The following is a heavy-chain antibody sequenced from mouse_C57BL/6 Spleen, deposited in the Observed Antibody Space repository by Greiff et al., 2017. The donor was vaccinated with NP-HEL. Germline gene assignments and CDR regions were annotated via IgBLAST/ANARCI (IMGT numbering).Heavy chain of an antibody. J-gene: IGHJ1*03. D-gene: IGHD2-10*02. V-gene: IGHV1-26*01. Sequence: EVQLQQSGPELVKPGASVKISCKASGYTFTDYYMNWVKQSHGKSLEWIGDINPNNGGTSYNQKFKGKATLTVDKSSSTAYMELRSLTSEDSAVYYCARGLYGNYGYFDVWGTGTTVTVSS. CDR3: ARGLYGNYGYFDV. CDR1: GYTFTDYY. CDR2: INPNNGGT.